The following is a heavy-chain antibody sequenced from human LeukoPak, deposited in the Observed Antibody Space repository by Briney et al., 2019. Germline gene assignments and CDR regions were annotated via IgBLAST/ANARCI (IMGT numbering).Heavy chain of an antibody. CDR3: AREGPGAIYCSGGSCYSAFDI. D-gene: IGHD2-15*01. Sequence: ASVKVSCKASGYTFTGYYMHWVRQAPGQGLEWMGQINPNSGGTNYAQKFQGRVTMTRDTSISTAYMELSRLRSDDTAVYYCAREGPGAIYCSGGSCYSAFDIWGQGTMVTVSS. CDR1: GYTFTGYY. J-gene: IGHJ3*02. CDR2: INPNSGGT. V-gene: IGHV1-2*06.